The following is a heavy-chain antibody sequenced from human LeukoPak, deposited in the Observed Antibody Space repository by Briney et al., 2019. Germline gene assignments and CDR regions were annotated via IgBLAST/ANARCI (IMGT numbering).Heavy chain of an antibody. V-gene: IGHV1-69*13. CDR3: ARAPGGSYYLGAFDI. CDR2: IIPIFGTA. Sequence: SVKVSCKASGGTFSSYAISWVRQAPGQGLEWMGGIIPIFGTANYAQKFQGRVTITADESTSTAYMELSSLRSEDTAVYYCARAPGGSYYLGAFDIWGQGTMATVSS. D-gene: IGHD1-26*01. J-gene: IGHJ3*02. CDR1: GGTFSSYA.